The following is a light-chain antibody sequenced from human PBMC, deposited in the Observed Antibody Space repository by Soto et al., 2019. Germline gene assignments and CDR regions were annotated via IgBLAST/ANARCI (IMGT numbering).Light chain of an antibody. CDR3: QQYGTPPAT. J-gene: IGKJ4*01. CDR1: QSVYSDY. Sequence: EIVLTQSPGTLSLSPGERATLSCRASQSVYSDYLAWYQQKPGQAPRLLIYAASSKPTGIPGRFSGSGSGTDFTLTISRLEPEDFAVYYCQQYGTPPATFGGGTKVDIK. CDR2: AAS. V-gene: IGKV3-20*01.